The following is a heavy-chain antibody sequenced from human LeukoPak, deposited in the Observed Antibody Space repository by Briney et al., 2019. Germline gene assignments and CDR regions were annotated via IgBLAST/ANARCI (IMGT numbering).Heavy chain of an antibody. D-gene: IGHD3-16*01. J-gene: IGHJ4*02. Sequence: GGSLRLSCAASGFTFSTTAMAWVRQAPGKGLELVSGFGGTGDIHYADSVRGRFIISRDNSKGIFYLQMDSLRAEDTAVYYCAKDVLRWAFDYWGQGTLVTVSS. V-gene: IGHV3-23*01. CDR2: FGGTGDI. CDR1: GFTFSTTA. CDR3: AKDVLRWAFDY.